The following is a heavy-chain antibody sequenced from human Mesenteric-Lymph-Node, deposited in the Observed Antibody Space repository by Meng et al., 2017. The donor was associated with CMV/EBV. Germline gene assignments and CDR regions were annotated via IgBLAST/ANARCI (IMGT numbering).Heavy chain of an antibody. J-gene: IGHJ6*02. CDR3: ASGTLQDYYYYGMDV. CDR1: GYTFTGYY. D-gene: IGHD1-26*01. V-gene: IGHV1-2*02. CDR2: INPNSGGT. Sequence: ASVKVSCKASGYTFTGYYMHWVRQAPGQGLEWMGWINPNSGGTNYAQKFQGSVSMTGDTSISTVYMELSRLRSDDTAVYYCASGTLQDYYYYGMDVWGQGTTVTVSS.